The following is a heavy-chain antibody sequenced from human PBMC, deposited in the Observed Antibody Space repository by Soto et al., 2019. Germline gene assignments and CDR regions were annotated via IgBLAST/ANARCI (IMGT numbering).Heavy chain of an antibody. CDR1: GGSISSGGYY. CDR3: ARDRVGHSYGYTDY. D-gene: IGHD5-18*01. Sequence: SETLSLTCTVSGGSISSGGYYWSWIRQHPGKGLEWIGYIYYSGSTYYNPSLKSRVTISVDTSKNQFSLKLSSVTAADTAVYYCARDRVGHSYGYTDYWGQGTLGTVS. V-gene: IGHV4-31*03. CDR2: IYYSGST. J-gene: IGHJ4*02.